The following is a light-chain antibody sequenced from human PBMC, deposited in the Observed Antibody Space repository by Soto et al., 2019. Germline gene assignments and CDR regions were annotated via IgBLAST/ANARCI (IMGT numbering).Light chain of an antibody. V-gene: IGKV3-11*01. CDR1: QSVKTF. CDR3: HQRSNWPPIT. Sequence: GLTKSPAPLSLSPGEIATLSCRASQSVKTFLVWYQHRPGQAPRVLIYDASHRATGIPARFSGSGSGTDFTLTISSLEPEDAALCYCHQRSNWPPITFAQGTRLEVK. J-gene: IGKJ5*01. CDR2: DAS.